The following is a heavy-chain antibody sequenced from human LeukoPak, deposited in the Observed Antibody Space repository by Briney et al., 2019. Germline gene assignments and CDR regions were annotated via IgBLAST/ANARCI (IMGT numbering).Heavy chain of an antibody. CDR3: ARLQTVNQLAYWYFDL. V-gene: IGHV4-4*09. CDR1: GGPISRYH. D-gene: IGHD2-2*01. CDR2: IYTSGST. Sequence: PSVTLPLTCSVCGGPISRYHGSWIRQPPGEGLEGIGYIYTSGSTNYNPSLKSRVTISVDTSKNQFSLKLSTVTAADTAVYYCARLQTVNQLAYWYFDLWGRGTLVTVSS. J-gene: IGHJ2*01.